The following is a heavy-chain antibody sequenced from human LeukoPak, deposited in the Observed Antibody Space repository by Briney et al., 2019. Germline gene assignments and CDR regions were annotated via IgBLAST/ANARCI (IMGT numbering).Heavy chain of an antibody. CDR1: GDSINTGDHY. D-gene: IGHD2-15*01. CDR2: IYHSGTT. V-gene: IGHV4-30-4*08. Sequence: PSETLSLTCTVSGDSINTGDHYWAWIRQPPGKGLEWIGYIYHSGTTYYNPSVKSRISISVDTSKNQFSLNLNSVTAADTAVYYCARVQYCSGGSCYNLRLFDHWGRGTLVIVSS. J-gene: IGHJ4*02. CDR3: ARVQYCSGGSCYNLRLFDH.